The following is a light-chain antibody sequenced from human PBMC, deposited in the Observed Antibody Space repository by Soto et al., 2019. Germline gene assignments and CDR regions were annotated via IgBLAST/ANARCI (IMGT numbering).Light chain of an antibody. CDR1: QSINGR. J-gene: IGKJ2*01. V-gene: IGKV1-5*01. CDR3: QQYKVYPYT. CDR2: DVS. Sequence: DIQMTQSPSTLSASIGDRVTITCRASQSINGRLAWYQQKPGRPPKLLIYDVSFLESGVPSRFSGSGSGTDFNLTISRLRPDDFATFYCQQYKVYPYTFGQGTRLDIQ.